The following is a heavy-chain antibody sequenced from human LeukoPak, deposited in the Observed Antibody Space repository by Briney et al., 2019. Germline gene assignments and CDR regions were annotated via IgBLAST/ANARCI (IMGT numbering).Heavy chain of an antibody. Sequence: GGSLRLSCAASGFTFSSYAMTWVRQAPGKGLEWVSVISASGGTTYYADSVTGRFTISRDNSKNTLYLQMNSLRAEDTAIYYCAKDGAPQKLVIYWGRGTLVTVSS. V-gene: IGHV3-23*01. CDR1: GFTFSSYA. D-gene: IGHD6-13*01. J-gene: IGHJ4*02. CDR3: AKDGAPQKLVIY. CDR2: ISASGGTT.